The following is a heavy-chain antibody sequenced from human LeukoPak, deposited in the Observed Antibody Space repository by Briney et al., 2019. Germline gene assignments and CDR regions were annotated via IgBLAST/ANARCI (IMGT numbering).Heavy chain of an antibody. CDR2: IRYDGSNK. CDR1: GFTFSSYG. Sequence: GGSLRLSCAASGFTFSSYGMHWVRQAPGKGLEWVAFIRYDGSNKYYADSVKGRFTISRDNSKNTLYLQMNSLRAEDTAVYYCARDLLRSAAYWGQGTLVTVSS. CDR3: ARDLLRSAAY. V-gene: IGHV3-30*02. J-gene: IGHJ4*02.